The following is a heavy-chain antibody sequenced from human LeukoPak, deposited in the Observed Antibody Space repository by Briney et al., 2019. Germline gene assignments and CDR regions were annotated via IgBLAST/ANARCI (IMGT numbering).Heavy chain of an antibody. CDR2: ISGSGGST. V-gene: IGHV3-23*01. CDR1: GFTFNKYA. CDR3: AKEGSSGWYERDWLDP. D-gene: IGHD6-19*01. J-gene: IGHJ5*02. Sequence: SGGSLRLSCAASGFTFNKYAMNWVRQAPGKGLEWVSAISGSGGSTYYADSVKGRFTISRDNSENTLHLQMDSLRPEDTAIYYCAKEGSSGWYERDWLDPWGQGTLVTVSS.